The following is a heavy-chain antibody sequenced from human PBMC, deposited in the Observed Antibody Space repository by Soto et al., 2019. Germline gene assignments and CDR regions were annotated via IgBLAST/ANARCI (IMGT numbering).Heavy chain of an antibody. J-gene: IGHJ4*02. CDR1: GFTFTSSA. D-gene: IGHD2-8*01. V-gene: IGHV1-58*01. CDR3: AADATAWQQMVPSDY. Sequence: SVKVSCKASGFTFTSSAFQWVRQARGQRLEWIGWIAVGSGYTNYAQRFQDRVTLTRDMSTATAYMELGRLTSEDTAIYYCAADATAWQQMVPSDYWGQGTLVTVSS. CDR2: IAVGSGYT.